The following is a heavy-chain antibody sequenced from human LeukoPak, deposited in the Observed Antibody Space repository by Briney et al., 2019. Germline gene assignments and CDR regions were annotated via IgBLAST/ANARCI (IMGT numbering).Heavy chain of an antibody. CDR3: ARAAIKNYDFWSGYHERNKNYYYMDV. J-gene: IGHJ6*03. V-gene: IGHV3-21*01. Sequence: PGGSLRLSCAASGFTFSSYWMHWVRQAPGKGLEWVSSISSSSSYIYYADSVKGRFTISRDNAKNSLYLQMNSLRAEDTAVYYCARAAIKNYDFWSGYHERNKNYYYMDVWGQGTLVTVSS. D-gene: IGHD3-3*01. CDR1: GFTFSSYW. CDR2: ISSSSSYI.